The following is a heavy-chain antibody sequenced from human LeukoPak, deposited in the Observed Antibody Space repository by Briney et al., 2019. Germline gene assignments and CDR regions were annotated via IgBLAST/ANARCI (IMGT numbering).Heavy chain of an antibody. Sequence: GGSLRLSCAALGFVFRNYAMNWVRQAPGKGLEWLSYFSSSGNTISYADSVKGRFTVSRDNAKNSLYLHMNSLRAEDTAVYYCARSRSGSYFDSWGHGTLVTVSS. J-gene: IGHJ4*03. CDR2: FSSSGNTI. CDR3: ARSRSGSYFDS. D-gene: IGHD1-26*01. CDR1: GFVFRNYA. V-gene: IGHV3-48*01.